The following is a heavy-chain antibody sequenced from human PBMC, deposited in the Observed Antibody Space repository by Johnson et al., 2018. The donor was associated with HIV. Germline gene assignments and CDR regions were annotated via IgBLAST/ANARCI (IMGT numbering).Heavy chain of an antibody. CDR2: ISTTGVST. CDR1: GFTFSQYA. D-gene: IGHD3-16*01. CDR3: ARANLSPFGGVNDAFDV. V-gene: IGHV3-64*04. Sequence: QVQLVESGGGLVQPGESLRLSCVASGFTFSQYAMHWVRQAPGKGLEYVSAISTTGVSTYYADSVRGRFTISRDNSKNILYLQMNSLRPEDTAVYYCARANLSPFGGVNDAFDVWGQGTMVTVSS. J-gene: IGHJ3*01.